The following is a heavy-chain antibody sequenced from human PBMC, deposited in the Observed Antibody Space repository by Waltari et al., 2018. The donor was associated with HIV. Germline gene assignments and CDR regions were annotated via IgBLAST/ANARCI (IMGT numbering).Heavy chain of an antibody. J-gene: IGHJ4*02. V-gene: IGHV4-4*07. CDR3: AREGYSSGWYLYYFDY. CDR2: IYTSGST. Sequence: QVQLQESGPGLVKPSETLSLTCTVSGGSISSYYWSWIRQPAGKGLEGIGRIYTSGSTNYDPSLKRRVTMSVDTSKNQFSLKLSSVTAADTAVYYCAREGYSSGWYLYYFDYWGQGTLVTVSS. CDR1: GGSISSYY. D-gene: IGHD6-19*01.